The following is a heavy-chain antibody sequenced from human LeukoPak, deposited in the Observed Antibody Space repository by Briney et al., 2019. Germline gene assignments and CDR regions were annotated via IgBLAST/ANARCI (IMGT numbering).Heavy chain of an antibody. CDR1: GSTFTTYW. D-gene: IGHD3-10*02. Sequence: GGSLRLSCAASGSTFTTYWMHWVRQAPGKGLEWVSRIKGDEMTTNYADSVEGRFTISRDNAKNTMYLEINSLRAEDTAVYYCARGGLFAYYFDYWGQGTLVTVSS. J-gene: IGHJ4*02. V-gene: IGHV3-74*01. CDR3: ARGGLFAYYFDY. CDR2: IKGDEMTT.